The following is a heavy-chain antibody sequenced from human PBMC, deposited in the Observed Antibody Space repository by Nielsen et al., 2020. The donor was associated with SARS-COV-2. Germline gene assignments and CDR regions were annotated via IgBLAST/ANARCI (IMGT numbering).Heavy chain of an antibody. CDR3: ANALRFDYYGMDV. V-gene: IGHV3-9*01. D-gene: IGHD3-16*01. J-gene: IGHJ6*02. Sequence: SLKISCAASGFTFDDYAMHWVRQAPGKGLEWVSGISWNSGSIGYADSVKGRFTISRDNAKNSLYLQMNSLRAEDTALYYCANALRFDYYGMDVWGQGTMVTVS. CDR2: ISWNSGSI. CDR1: GFTFDDYA.